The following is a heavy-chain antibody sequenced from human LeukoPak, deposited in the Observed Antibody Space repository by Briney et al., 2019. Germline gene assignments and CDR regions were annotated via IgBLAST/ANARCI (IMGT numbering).Heavy chain of an antibody. J-gene: IGHJ5*02. CDR3: AREWPIVVVPAAEGGWFDP. V-gene: IGHV4-4*02. Sequence: SETLSLTCAVSGASITHYYSWLRQFPGKGLEWIGEVHRDGYTNYNPSLQSRVTMSVDKSKNQLSLQLTSVTAADTAVYYCAREWPIVVVPAAEGGWFDPWGQGTLVTVSS. D-gene: IGHD2-2*01. CDR1: GASITHY. CDR2: VHRDGYT.